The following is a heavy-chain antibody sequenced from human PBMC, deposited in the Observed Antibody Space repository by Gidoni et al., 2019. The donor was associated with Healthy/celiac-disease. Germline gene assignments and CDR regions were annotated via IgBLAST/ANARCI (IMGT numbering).Heavy chain of an antibody. D-gene: IGHD3-10*01. V-gene: IGHV4-34*01. Sequence: QVQLQQWGAGLLKPSETLSLTCAVYGGSFSGYYWSWIRKPPGKGLELLGEINHSGSTNYNPSLKSRVTISVDTSKNQFSLKLSSVTAADTAVYYCEVLLWFGELLAGDVWGQGTTVTVSS. J-gene: IGHJ6*02. CDR1: GGSFSGYY. CDR3: EVLLWFGELLAGDV. CDR2: INHSGST.